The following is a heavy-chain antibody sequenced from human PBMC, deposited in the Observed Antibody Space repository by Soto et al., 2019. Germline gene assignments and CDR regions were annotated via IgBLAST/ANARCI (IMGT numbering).Heavy chain of an antibody. D-gene: IGHD6-19*01. J-gene: IGHJ4*02. CDR3: ARGAALAGKLDL. CDR1: GFTFTSDS. CDR2: ISSHGRDI. V-gene: IGHV3-21*06. Sequence: GSLRLSCEASGFTFTSDSMTWVRQAPGKGLEWVSSISSHGRDIFYADSVKGRFTISRDNAKDSLHLQMNSLTGEDSAVYYCARGAALAGKLDLWGQGTLVTVSS.